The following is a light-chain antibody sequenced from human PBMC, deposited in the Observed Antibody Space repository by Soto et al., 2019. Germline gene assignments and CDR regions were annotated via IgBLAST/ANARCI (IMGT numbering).Light chain of an antibody. V-gene: IGLV2-14*01. CDR3: SSYTDSSTL. CDR2: WVS. CDR1: SSDVGSYNY. J-gene: IGLJ1*01. Sequence: QSVLTQPASVSGSPGQSITISCTGTSSDVGSYNYVSWYQQHPGKAPKLMIYWVSDRPSGISSRFSGSKSGNTASLTISGLQTEDEADYYCSSYTDSSTLFGTGTKLTVL.